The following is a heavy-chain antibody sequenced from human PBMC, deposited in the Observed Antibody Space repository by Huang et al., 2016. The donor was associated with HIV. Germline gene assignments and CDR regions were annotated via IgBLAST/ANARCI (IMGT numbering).Heavy chain of an antibody. D-gene: IGHD1-7*01. CDR1: TFTFGAYW. CDR2: IKQDESEK. J-gene: IGHJ6*02. CDR3: ATKTAGMDI. Sequence: VESGGHSVQPGGSIKLSCVGSTFTFGAYWMSWVRQPPGKVREWVDNIKQDESEKYYVDSVKGRFNISRDKARKVLFLEMDDLRVEDTAIYFCATKTAGMDIWGQGTTVTVSS. V-gene: IGHV3-7*01.